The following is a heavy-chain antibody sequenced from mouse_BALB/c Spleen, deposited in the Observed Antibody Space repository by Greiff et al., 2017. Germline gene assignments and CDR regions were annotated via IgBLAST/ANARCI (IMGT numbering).Heavy chain of an antibody. D-gene: IGHD2-1*01. CDR3: ARHETIYYGLAY. V-gene: IGHV5-12-1*01. Sequence: EVHLVESGGGLVKPGGSLKLSCAASGFAFSSYDMSWVRQTPEKRLEWVAYISSGGGSTYYPDTVKGRFTISRDNAKNTLYLQMSSLKSEDTAMYYCARHETIYYGLAYWGQGTLVTVSA. CDR1: GFAFSSYD. CDR2: ISSGGGST. J-gene: IGHJ3*01.